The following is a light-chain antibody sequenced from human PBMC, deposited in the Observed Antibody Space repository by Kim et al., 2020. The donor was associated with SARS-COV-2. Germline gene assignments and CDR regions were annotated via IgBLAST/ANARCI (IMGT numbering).Light chain of an antibody. CDR3: QQFQSYPYT. CDR1: QGISSF. J-gene: IGKJ2*01. Sequence: SASLGDRVTITCRASQGISSFLAWFQQKPGKAPEHLIYAASTLQSGVPSRFSGSGSGTEYSLTITGLQPEEFATYFCQQFQSYPYTFGQGTKLEI. CDR2: AAS. V-gene: IGKV1-9*01.